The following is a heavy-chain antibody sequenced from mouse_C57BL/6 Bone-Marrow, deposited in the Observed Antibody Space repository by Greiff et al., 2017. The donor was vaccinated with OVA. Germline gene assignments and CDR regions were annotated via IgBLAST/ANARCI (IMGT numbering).Heavy chain of an antibody. CDR2: IHPSDSDT. Sequence: VQLQQPGAELVKPGASVKVSCKASGYTFTSYWMHWVKQRPGQGLEWIGRIHPSDSDTNYNQKFKGKATLTVDKSSSTAYMQLSSLTSDDSAVYYCATRAVTIPYAMDYWGQGTSVTVSS. V-gene: IGHV1-74*01. CDR1: GYTFTSYW. D-gene: IGHD2-2*01. J-gene: IGHJ4*01. CDR3: ATRAVTIPYAMDY.